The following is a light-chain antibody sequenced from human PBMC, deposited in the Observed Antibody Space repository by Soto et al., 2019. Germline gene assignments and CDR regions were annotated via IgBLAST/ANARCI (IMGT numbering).Light chain of an antibody. J-gene: IGKJ1*01. CDR2: HAS. V-gene: IGKV1-5*01. Sequence: DIQMTHSPSTLPASVLYTVTITFRSSQNIDRWVAWYQQKSGKAPKILIYHASSLETGVPSRFSGSGSGTEFTLTINSLQPDDFATYYCKQYKSYWKFGQGTKVDIK. CDR3: KQYKSYWK. CDR1: QNIDRW.